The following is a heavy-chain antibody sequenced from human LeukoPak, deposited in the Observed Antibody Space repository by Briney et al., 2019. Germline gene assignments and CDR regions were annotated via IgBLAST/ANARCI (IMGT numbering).Heavy chain of an antibody. CDR3: ATRLGSSGTYYDF. D-gene: IGHD3-10*01. V-gene: IGHV4-39*01. Sequence: SETLSLTCTVSVSSITSSPYYWGWIRQPPWKGLEFIGSLSYGGTNSYSPSLKSRLTISVETSKNQFCLKLSSVTGAHTAVYYCATRLGSSGTYYDFWGQGTLVTVYS. CDR1: VSSITSSPYY. J-gene: IGHJ4*02. CDR2: LSYGGTN.